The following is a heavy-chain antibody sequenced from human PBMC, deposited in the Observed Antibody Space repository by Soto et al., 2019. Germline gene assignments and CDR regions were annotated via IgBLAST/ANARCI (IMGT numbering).Heavy chain of an antibody. CDR1: GFTFGDYW. J-gene: IGHJ4*02. Sequence: GVLRLSCAASGFTFGDYWMHWARQPPGKGPEWVSRMTGDGRTTQYADSVKGRFTASRDNAKSTLYLQMNSLRAEDTAVYYCATAEVDYWGPGTLVTVSS. V-gene: IGHV3-74*03. CDR3: ATAEVDY. CDR2: MTGDGRTT.